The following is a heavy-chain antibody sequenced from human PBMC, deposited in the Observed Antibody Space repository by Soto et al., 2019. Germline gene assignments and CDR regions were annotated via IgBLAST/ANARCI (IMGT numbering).Heavy chain of an antibody. CDR3: ARSGGVVVTALLVYNWFDP. J-gene: IGHJ5*02. V-gene: IGHV1-69*13. CDR1: GGTFSSYA. Sequence: SVKVSCKASGGTFSSYAISWVRQAPGQGLEWMGGIIPIFGTANYAQKFQGRVTITADESTSTAYMELSSLRSEDTAVYYCARSGGVVVTALLVYNWFDPWGQGTLVTVSS. D-gene: IGHD2-21*02. CDR2: IIPIFGTA.